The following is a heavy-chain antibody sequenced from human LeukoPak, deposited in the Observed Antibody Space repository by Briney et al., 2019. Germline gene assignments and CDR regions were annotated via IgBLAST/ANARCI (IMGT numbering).Heavy chain of an antibody. Sequence: GASVNVSRKASGGTFSSYDISWVRQAPGQGLEWMGRIIPMYGTTNYAQKFQGRVTIIADKSTNTVYMEVSSLRSEDTAVYYCARVLTGTTSAVFMEDQWGQGTLVTVSS. D-gene: IGHD1-1*01. J-gene: IGHJ4*02. CDR3: ARVLTGTTSAVFMEDQ. V-gene: IGHV1-69*06. CDR1: GGTFSSYD. CDR2: IIPMYGTT.